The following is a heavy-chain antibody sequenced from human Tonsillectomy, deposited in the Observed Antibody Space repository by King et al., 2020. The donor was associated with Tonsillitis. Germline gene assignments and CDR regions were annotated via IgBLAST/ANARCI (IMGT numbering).Heavy chain of an antibody. V-gene: IGHV3-21*01. CDR2: ISSSRSYI. Sequence: VQLVESGGGLVKPGGSLRLACAASGFTFSSYSMKWVRQAPGKGLEVFSSISSSRSYIYYADAWKGRFTISSNNAKNSLYLQMNSLRAEDTAVYYCARDWGTWMEDIWGQGTMVTVSS. D-gene: IGHD1-1*01. CDR1: GFTFSSYS. CDR3: ARDWGTWMEDI. J-gene: IGHJ3*02.